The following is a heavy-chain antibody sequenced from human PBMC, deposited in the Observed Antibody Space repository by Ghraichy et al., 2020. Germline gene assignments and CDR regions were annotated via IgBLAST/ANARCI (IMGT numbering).Heavy chain of an antibody. J-gene: IGHJ4*02. V-gene: IGHV3-23*01. CDR1: GFTFNNYA. CDR3: ARVQGMIDPFDY. D-gene: IGHD2-21*01. CDR2: ISGSGST. Sequence: GGSLRLSCAASGFTFNNYAMSWVRQAPGKGLEWVSSISGSGSTYYADSLRGRFTISRDNSKNTLHLQMDSLRADDTAVYFCARVQGMIDPFDYWGQGSLITVSS.